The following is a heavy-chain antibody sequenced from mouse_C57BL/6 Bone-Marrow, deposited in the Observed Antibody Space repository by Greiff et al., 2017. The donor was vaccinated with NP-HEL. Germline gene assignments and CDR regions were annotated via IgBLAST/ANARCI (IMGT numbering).Heavy chain of an antibody. CDR1: GYTFTSYG. J-gene: IGHJ3*01. CDR3: ARRGSSYRFAY. D-gene: IGHD1-1*01. Sequence: LQESGAELARPGASVKLSCKASGYTFTSYGISWVKQRTGPGLEWIGEIYPRSGNTYYNEKFKGKATLTADKSSSTAYMELRSLTSEDSAVYFCARRGSSYRFAYWGQGTLVTVSA. V-gene: IGHV1-81*01. CDR2: IYPRSGNT.